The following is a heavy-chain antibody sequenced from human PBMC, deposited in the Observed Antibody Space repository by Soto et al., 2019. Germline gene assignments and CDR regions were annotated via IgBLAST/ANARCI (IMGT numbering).Heavy chain of an antibody. CDR3: ARGDSSGYYLGY. D-gene: IGHD3-22*01. CDR1: GATFSSYA. V-gene: IGHV1-69*13. J-gene: IGHJ4*02. Sequence: ASVKVSCKASGATFSSYAISWVRQAPGQGLEWMGGIIPIFGTANYAQKFQGRVTITADESTSTAYMELSSLRSEDTAVYYCARGDSSGYYLGYWGQGTLVTVSS. CDR2: IIPIFGTA.